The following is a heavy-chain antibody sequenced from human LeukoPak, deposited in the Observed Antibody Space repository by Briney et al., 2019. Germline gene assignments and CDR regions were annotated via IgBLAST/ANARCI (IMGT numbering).Heavy chain of an antibody. CDR1: GFTFSSYA. J-gene: IGHJ4*02. Sequence: RPGGSLRLSCAASGFTFSSYAMSWVRQAPGKGLEWVSAITGSGGTTYYADFVKGRFTISRDNSKNTLYLQMNGLRVEDTAVYYCAKMQGYFDYWGQGTLVTVSS. CDR3: AKMQGYFDY. V-gene: IGHV3-23*01. CDR2: ITGSGGTT.